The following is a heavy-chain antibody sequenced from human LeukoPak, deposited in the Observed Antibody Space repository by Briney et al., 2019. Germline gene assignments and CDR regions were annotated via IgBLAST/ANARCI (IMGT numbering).Heavy chain of an antibody. CDR1: GYTFTGYY. Sequence: ASVKVSCKASGYTFTGYYMHWVRQAPGQGLEWMGWINPNSGGTNYAQKFQGRVTMTRDTSISTAYMELSRLRSDDTAVYYCARSSTTFEGSYFDYWGQGTLVTVSS. V-gene: IGHV1-2*02. CDR3: ARSSTTFEGSYFDY. D-gene: IGHD1-14*01. CDR2: INPNSGGT. J-gene: IGHJ4*02.